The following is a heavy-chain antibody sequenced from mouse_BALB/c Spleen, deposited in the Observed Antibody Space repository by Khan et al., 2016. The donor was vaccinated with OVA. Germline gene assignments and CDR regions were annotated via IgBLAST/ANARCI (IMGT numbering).Heavy chain of an antibody. D-gene: IGHD2-12*01. CDR3: TTAYYRYYFDY. V-gene: IGHV1S134*01. CDR1: GSTFTSFG. Sequence: EVQLQESGAELGRPGSSVKLSCKTSGSTFTSFGIKWVKQRPGQGLQWIGYIYPGNGYTEYNEKFQGKAILTSDTSSSTAYMQLRSLTSEDSAIYFCTTAYYRYYFDYWGQCTTLTVSS. CDR2: IYPGNGYT. J-gene: IGHJ2*01.